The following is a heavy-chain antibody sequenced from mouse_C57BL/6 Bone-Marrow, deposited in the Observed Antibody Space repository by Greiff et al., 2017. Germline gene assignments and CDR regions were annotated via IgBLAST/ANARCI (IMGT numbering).Heavy chain of an antibody. J-gene: IGHJ3*01. CDR3: ASYSWFAY. D-gene: IGHD1-1*01. Sequence: EVKLMESGAELVKPGASVKLSCTASGFNIKDYYMHWVKQRTEQGLEWIGRIDPEDGETQYAPKFQGKATITADTSPNTAYLQLISLTSEDTAVYYFASYSWFAYWGQGTLVTVSA. CDR1: GFNIKDYY. V-gene: IGHV14-2*01. CDR2: IDPEDGET.